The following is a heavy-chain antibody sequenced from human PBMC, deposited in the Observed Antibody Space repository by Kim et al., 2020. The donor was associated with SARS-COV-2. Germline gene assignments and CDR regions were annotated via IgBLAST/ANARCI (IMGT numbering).Heavy chain of an antibody. D-gene: IGHD2-2*01. CDR2: IWYDGSNK. CDR1: GFTFSSYG. Sequence: GGSLRLSCAASGFTFSSYGMHWVRQAPGKGLEWVAVIWYDGSNKYYADSVKGRFTISRDNSKNTLYLQMNSLRAEDTAVYYCARDLIYCSSTSCHNTYYYYGMDVWGQGTTVTVSS. J-gene: IGHJ6*02. CDR3: ARDLIYCSSTSCHNTYYYYGMDV. V-gene: IGHV3-33*01.